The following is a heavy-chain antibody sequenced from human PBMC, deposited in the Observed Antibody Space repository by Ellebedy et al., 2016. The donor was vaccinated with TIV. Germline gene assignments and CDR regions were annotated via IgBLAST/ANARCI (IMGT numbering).Heavy chain of an antibody. CDR1: GYTFTGYY. CDR3: AIAEAYYDSSGLPDY. V-gene: IGHV1-18*04. CDR2: ISDHKGNT. Sequence: AASVKVSCKASGYTFTGYYMHWVRQAPGQGLEWMGWISDHKGNTNYAQKLQGRVTMTTETSTSTAYMELRSLRSDDTAVYYCAIAEAYYDSSGLPDYWGQGTLVIVSS. J-gene: IGHJ4*02. D-gene: IGHD3-22*01.